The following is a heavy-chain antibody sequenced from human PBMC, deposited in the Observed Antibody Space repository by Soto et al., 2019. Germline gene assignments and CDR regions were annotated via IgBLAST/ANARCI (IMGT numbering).Heavy chain of an antibody. CDR2: VNTDGRTT. CDR3: VRDSGVYLAGDHTVFEVFEQ. V-gene: IGHV3-74*01. J-gene: IGHJ4*02. CDR1: GFTFSNYW. Sequence: DVELVESGGRLFQPGGSLRLSCAVSGFTFSNYWMHWVRKSPGKGLVWVARVNTDGRTTNYADSVRGRFTISRDNAKRTVYLEMNSLTAEDTAVYYCVRDSGVYLAGDHTVFEVFEQWGQGSLVTVSS. D-gene: IGHD6-19*01.